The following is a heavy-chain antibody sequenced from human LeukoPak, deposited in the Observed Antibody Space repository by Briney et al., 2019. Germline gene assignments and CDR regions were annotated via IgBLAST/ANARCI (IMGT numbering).Heavy chain of an antibody. CDR2: ISSSSSYI. V-gene: IGHV3-21*01. CDR1: GFTFSSYS. J-gene: IGHJ4*02. CDR3: ARVKGIAARISDY. Sequence: GGSLRLSCAASGFTFSSYSMNWARQAPGKGLEWVSSISSSSSYIYYADSVKGRFTISRDNAKNSLYLQMNSLRAEDTAVYYCARVKGIAARISDYWGQGTLVTVSS. D-gene: IGHD6-6*01.